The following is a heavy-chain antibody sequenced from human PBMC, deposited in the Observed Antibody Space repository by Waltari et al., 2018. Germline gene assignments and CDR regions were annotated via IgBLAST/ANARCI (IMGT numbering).Heavy chain of an antibody. CDR3: ASLQAGKMYYDLKDYYYYYGMDV. Sequence: QVQLQESGPGLVKPSETLSLPCAVSGYSISSGYYWGWIRQPPGKGLEWIGSIYHSGSTYYNPSLKSRVTISVDTSKNQFSLKLSSVTAADTAVYYCASLQAGKMYYDLKDYYYYYGMDVWGQGTTVTVSS. CDR1: GYSISSGYY. CDR2: IYHSGST. J-gene: IGHJ6*02. V-gene: IGHV4-38-2*01. D-gene: IGHD3-3*01.